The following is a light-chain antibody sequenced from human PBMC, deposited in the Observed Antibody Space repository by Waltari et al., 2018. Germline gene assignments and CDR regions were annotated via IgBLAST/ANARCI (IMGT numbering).Light chain of an antibody. CDR3: QQRSSWPLT. J-gene: IGKJ4*01. V-gene: IGKV3-11*01. CDR1: KTISSH. Sequence: EVVLTQSPATLSLSPGERATLSCRASKTISSHLAWYQQKPGQAPRLLVYDTFNRATGIPDRFSGSGSGADFTLTISSLEPEDSAVYFCQQRSSWPLTFGGGTHVGIK. CDR2: DTF.